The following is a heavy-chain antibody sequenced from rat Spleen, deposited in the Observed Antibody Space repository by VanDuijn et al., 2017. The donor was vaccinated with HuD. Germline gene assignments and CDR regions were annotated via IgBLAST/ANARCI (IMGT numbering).Heavy chain of an antibody. Sequence: EVQLVESGGGLVQPGRSLKLSCAASGFTFSDYGMAWVRQAPTKGLEWVATISYDGSSTYYRDSVKGRFTISRDNVKNTLYVQMDSLRSEDTATYYCARRHYGYTDYFDYWGQGVMVTVSS. D-gene: IGHD1-11*01. CDR2: ISYDGSST. CDR3: ARRHYGYTDYFDY. V-gene: IGHV5-29*01. J-gene: IGHJ2*01. CDR1: GFTFSDYG.